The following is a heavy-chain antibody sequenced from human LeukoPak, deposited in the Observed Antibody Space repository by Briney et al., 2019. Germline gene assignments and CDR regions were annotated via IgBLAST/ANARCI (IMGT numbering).Heavy chain of an antibody. CDR3: ARHYYYDSSGYLRPYFDY. CDR1: GGSISSSSYY. D-gene: IGHD3-22*01. Sequence: SETLSLTCTVSGGSISSSSYYWGWIRQPPGKGLEWIGYIYYSGSTNYNPSLKSRVTISVDTSKNQFSLKLSSVTAADTAVYYCARHYYYDSSGYLRPYFDYWGQGTLVTVSS. V-gene: IGHV4-61*05. J-gene: IGHJ4*02. CDR2: IYYSGST.